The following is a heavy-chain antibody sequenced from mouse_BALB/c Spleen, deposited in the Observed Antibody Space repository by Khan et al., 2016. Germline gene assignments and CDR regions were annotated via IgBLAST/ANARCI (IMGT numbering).Heavy chain of an antibody. J-gene: IGHJ3*01. D-gene: IGHD2-2*01. V-gene: IGHV3-2*02. CDR3: ASDPYGYDVAWFAY. CDR1: DYSITSDYA. CDR2: ISYRGST. Sequence: VQLQESGPGLVKPSQSLSLTCTVTDYSITSDYAWNWIRQFPGNKLEWMGYISYRGSTNYNPSLKSRISITRDTSKNQFFLQLNSVTTEDTATYFCASDPYGYDVAWFAYWGQGTLVSVSA.